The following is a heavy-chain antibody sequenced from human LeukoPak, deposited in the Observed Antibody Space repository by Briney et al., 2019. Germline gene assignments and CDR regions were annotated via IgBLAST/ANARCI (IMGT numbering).Heavy chain of an antibody. CDR3: ARGRGGYYDSSGYSVGFDY. V-gene: IGHV1-2*02. CDR2: INPNSGGT. Sequence: GASVKVSCKASGYTFTGYYMHWVRQAPGQGLEWMGWINPNSGGTNYAQKFQGRVTMTRDTSISTAYMELSRLRSDDTAVYYCARGRGGYYDSSGYSVGFDYWGQGTLVTVSS. D-gene: IGHD3-22*01. J-gene: IGHJ4*02. CDR1: GYTFTGYY.